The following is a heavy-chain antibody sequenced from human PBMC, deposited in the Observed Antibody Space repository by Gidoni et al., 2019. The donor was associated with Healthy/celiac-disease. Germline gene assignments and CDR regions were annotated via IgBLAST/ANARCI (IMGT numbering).Heavy chain of an antibody. CDR3: ARYRGAAAGNYFDY. D-gene: IGHD6-13*01. CDR1: GFTFSSYA. J-gene: IGHJ4*02. Sequence: EVQLVESGGGLVQPGGSLRLSCAASGFTFSSYAMHWVRQAPGKGLEYVSAISSNGGSTYYANSVKGRFTISRDNSKNTLYLQMGSLRAEDMAVYYCARYRGAAAGNYFDYWGQGTLVTVSS. CDR2: ISSNGGST. V-gene: IGHV3-64*01.